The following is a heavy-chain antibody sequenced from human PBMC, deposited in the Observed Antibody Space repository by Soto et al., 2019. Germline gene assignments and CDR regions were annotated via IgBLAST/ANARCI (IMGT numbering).Heavy chain of an antibody. J-gene: IGHJ6*02. V-gene: IGHV1-2*04. CDR1: GYSDTVYN. D-gene: IGHD6-19*01. Sequence: CETSGYSDTVYNLLCARPAPRQGLEWMGWINPNSGGTNYAQKFQGWVTMTRDTSISTAYMELSRLRSDDTAVYYCASHGGEIAVAGLRDDYSGMDVWVQGTTVIGFS. CDR3: ASHGGEIAVAGLRDDYSGMDV. CDR2: INPNSGGT.